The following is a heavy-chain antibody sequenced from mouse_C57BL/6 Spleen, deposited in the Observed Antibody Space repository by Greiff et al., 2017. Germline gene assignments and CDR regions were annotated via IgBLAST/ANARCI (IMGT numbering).Heavy chain of an antibody. CDR2: IDPSDSET. Sequence: QVQLQQSGAELVRPGSSVKLSCKASGYTFTSYWMHWVKQRPIQALEWIGNIDPSDSETHYNQKFKDKATLTVDKSSSTAYMQLSSLTSEDSAVYYCARHYGSSFDYWGQGTTLTVSS. D-gene: IGHD1-1*01. CDR1: GYTFTSYW. J-gene: IGHJ2*01. CDR3: ARHYGSSFDY. V-gene: IGHV1-52*01.